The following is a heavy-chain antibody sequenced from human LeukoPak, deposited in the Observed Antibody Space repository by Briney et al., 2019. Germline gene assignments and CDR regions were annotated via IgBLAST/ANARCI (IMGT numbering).Heavy chain of an antibody. J-gene: IGHJ6*02. CDR1: GFRFINFE. D-gene: IGHD2-21*02. CDR2: ISSSGHTI. Sequence: PGGSLRLSCEGSGFRFINFEMNWVRQAPGKGLEWVSFISSSGHTIYYADSVKGRFTISRDNARNSLYLQMNSLRAEDTAVYYCARGEHLRVGGDGHYYGMDVWGQGTTVTVSS. CDR3: ARGEHLRVGGDGHYYGMDV. V-gene: IGHV3-48*03.